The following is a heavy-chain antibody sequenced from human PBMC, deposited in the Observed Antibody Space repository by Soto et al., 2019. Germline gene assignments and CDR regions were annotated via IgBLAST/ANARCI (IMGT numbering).Heavy chain of an antibody. D-gene: IGHD6-13*01. CDR2: ISAYNGNT. Sequence: ASVKVSCKASGYTFTRYGISWVRQAPEQVLEWMGWISAYNGNTNYAQKLQGRVTMTTDTSTSTAYMELRSLRSDDTAVYYCARDALEGSSWFRTQPPSLAYWGQGTLVTVSS. CDR1: GYTFTRYG. CDR3: ARDALEGSSWFRTQPPSLAY. V-gene: IGHV1-18*01. J-gene: IGHJ4*02.